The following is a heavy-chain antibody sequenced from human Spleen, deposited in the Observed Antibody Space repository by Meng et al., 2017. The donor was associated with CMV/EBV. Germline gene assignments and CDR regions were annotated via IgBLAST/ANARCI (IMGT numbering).Heavy chain of an antibody. V-gene: IGHV5-51*01. CDR2: IFPGDSDA. D-gene: IGHD1-26*01. CDR1: GYTFTGYW. J-gene: IGHJ3*02. CDR3: ARDQWGEDDSFDI. Sequence: GGSLRLSCKASGYTFTGYWIAGVGQMPGKGLEWMGIIFPGDSDARYRPSFQGQVTSSVDKSVSTAYLQWRSLKASDSAMYFCARDQWGEDDSFDIWGQGTKVTVSS.